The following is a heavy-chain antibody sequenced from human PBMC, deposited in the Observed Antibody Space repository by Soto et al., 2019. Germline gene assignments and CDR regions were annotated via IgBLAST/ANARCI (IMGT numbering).Heavy chain of an antibody. CDR1: GFTFSSYG. D-gene: IGHD5-12*01. Sequence: QVQLVESGGGVVQPGRSLRLSCAASGFTFSSYGMHWVRQAPGKGLEWVAVISYDGSNKYYADSVKGRFTISRDNSKNTLYLHMDSLRAEYTAVYYCAKVLESGYDLYYYYDGMDVWGQGTTVTVSS. CDR2: ISYDGSNK. V-gene: IGHV3-30*18. CDR3: AKVLESGYDLYYYYDGMDV. J-gene: IGHJ6*02.